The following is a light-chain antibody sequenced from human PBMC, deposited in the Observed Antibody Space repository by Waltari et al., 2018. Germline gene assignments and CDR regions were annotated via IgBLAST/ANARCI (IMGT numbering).Light chain of an antibody. Sequence: QSVLTQPPSASGTPGQRVTISCSGSNSNIGSNTVNWYQQLPGTAPRLLIYSNDHRPSGVPDRFSGSKSGTSASLAISGLQSEDEADDYCATWDDRLTGVVFGGGTKVTVL. J-gene: IGLJ2*01. CDR1: NSNIGSNT. V-gene: IGLV1-44*01. CDR3: ATWDDRLTGVV. CDR2: SND.